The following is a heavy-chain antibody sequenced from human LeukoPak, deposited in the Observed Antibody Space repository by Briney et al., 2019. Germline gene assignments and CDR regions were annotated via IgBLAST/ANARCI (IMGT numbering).Heavy chain of an antibody. CDR3: ARGRRFLDY. CDR1: GGSISSGGYS. D-gene: IGHD3-10*01. J-gene: IGHJ4*02. Sequence: SQTLSLTCAVSGGSISSGGYSWSWTRQPPGKGLEWIGYIYHSGSTYYNPSLKSRVTISVDRSKNQFSLKLSSVTAADTAVYYCARGRRFLDYWGQGTLVTVSS. V-gene: IGHV4-30-2*01. CDR2: IYHSGST.